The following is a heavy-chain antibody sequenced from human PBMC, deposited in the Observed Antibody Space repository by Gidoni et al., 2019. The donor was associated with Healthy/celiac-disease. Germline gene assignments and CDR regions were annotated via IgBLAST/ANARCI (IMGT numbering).Heavy chain of an antibody. CDR1: GFTFSSYS. V-gene: IGHV3-48*01. D-gene: IGHD6-19*01. Sequence: EVQLVESGGGLVQPGGSLRLSCAASGFTFSSYSMNWVRQAPGKGLEWVSYISSSSSTIYYADSVKGRFTISRDNAKNSLYLQMNSLRAEDTAVYYCARAFRYSSGRVLDYWGQGTLVTVSS. J-gene: IGHJ4*02. CDR3: ARAFRYSSGRVLDY. CDR2: ISSSSSTI.